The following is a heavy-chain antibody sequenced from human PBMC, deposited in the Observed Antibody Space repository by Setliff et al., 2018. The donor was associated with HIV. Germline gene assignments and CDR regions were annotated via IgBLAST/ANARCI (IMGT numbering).Heavy chain of an antibody. Sequence: PGGSLRLSCTASGFTLSNAWMSWVRQAPGKGLEWVGRIKSKTDGGTTDYAAPVKGRFTISRDDSKNTLYLQMNSLKTEDTAVYYCTTVPPRDVWSGYYYYYYMDVWGKGTTVTVSS. V-gene: IGHV3-15*01. CDR1: GFTLSNAW. D-gene: IGHD3-3*01. CDR3: TTVPPRDVWSGYYYYYYMDV. CDR2: IKSKTDGGTT. J-gene: IGHJ6*03.